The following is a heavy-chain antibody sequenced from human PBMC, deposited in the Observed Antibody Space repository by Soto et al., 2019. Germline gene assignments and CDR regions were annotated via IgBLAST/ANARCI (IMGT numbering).Heavy chain of an antibody. CDR3: AGLLLRPGVYYYYGMDV. J-gene: IGHJ6*02. Sequence: PSETLSLTCTVSGGSISSSSYYWGWIRQPPGKGLEWIGSIYYSGSTYYNPSLKSRVTISVDTSKNQFSLKLSSVTAADTAVYYCAGLLLRPGVYYYYGMDVWGQGTTVTVSS. V-gene: IGHV4-39*01. CDR1: GGSISSSSYY. CDR2: IYYSGST. D-gene: IGHD3-10*01.